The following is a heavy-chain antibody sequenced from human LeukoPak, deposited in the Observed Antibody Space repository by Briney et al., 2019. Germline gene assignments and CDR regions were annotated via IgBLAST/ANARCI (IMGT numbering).Heavy chain of an antibody. Sequence: AGSLRLSCAASGFTLNNYAMNWVRQAPGKGLEWVSLISSSGDATYYADSVQGRFTISRDNSGNTLYLHIDSLRVEDTATYYCARGTTDLDYWGQGTRVIVSS. CDR3: ARGTTDLDY. CDR1: GFTLNNYA. D-gene: IGHD1-14*01. CDR2: ISSSGDAT. J-gene: IGHJ4*02. V-gene: IGHV3-23*01.